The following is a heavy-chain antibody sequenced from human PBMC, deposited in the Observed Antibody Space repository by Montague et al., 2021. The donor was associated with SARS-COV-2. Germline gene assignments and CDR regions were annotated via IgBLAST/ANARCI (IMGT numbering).Heavy chain of an antibody. CDR3: AREAWFGDKTSVSEYYGMDV. J-gene: IGHJ6*02. CDR1: GGSISSYY. Sequence: SETLSLTYTVSGGSISSYYWSWIRQPAGKGLEWIGRIHTSGSTNYNPSLKSRVTMSVDTSKNQFSLKLSSVTAADTAVYYCAREAWFGDKTSVSEYYGMDVWGQGTTVTVSS. CDR2: IHTSGST. V-gene: IGHV4-4*07. D-gene: IGHD3-10*01.